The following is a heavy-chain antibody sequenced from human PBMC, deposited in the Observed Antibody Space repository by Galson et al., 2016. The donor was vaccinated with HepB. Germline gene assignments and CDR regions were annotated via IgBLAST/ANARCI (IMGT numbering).Heavy chain of an antibody. CDR2: INPSGGST. CDR3: ARPVGYYFDY. J-gene: IGHJ4*02. V-gene: IGHV1-46*01. Sequence: SVKVSCKASGYTFANYYLHWVRQAPGQGLEWMGIINPSGGSTSYAQKFQGRVTMTRDTSASTLYMELSSLRSEDTAVYYCARPVGYYFDYWGQGTLVTVSS. CDR1: GYTFANYY. D-gene: IGHD1-26*01.